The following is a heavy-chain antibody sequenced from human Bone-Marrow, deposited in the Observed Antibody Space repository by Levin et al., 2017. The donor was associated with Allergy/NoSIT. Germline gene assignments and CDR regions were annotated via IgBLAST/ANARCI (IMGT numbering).Heavy chain of an antibody. V-gene: IGHV4-59*01. J-gene: IGHJ5*02. CDR3: ARDSNPPLLRSPWSLRASCDQGPGSSHQGPHWFDP. Sequence: SQTLSLTCTVSGVSISRYYWSWIRQPPGKGLEWIGYINDRGSTKYNPSLKSRVTMAVDTSKSQFSLNLRSLTAADTAVYYCARDSNPPLLRSPWSLRASCDQGPGSSHQGPHWFDPWGQGVLVIVSP. D-gene: IGHD3-16*01. CDR1: GVSISRYY. CDR2: INDRGST.